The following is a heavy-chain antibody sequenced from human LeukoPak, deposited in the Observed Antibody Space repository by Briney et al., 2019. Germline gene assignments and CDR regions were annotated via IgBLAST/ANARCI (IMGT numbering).Heavy chain of an antibody. Sequence: GGSLRLSCAASGYTFSSYEMNWVRQAPGKGLEWVSYISSSGSTIYYADSVKGRFTISRDNAKNSLYLQMISLRAEDTAVYYCAELGITMIGGVWGKGTTVTISS. CDR3: AELGITMIGGV. J-gene: IGHJ6*04. V-gene: IGHV3-48*03. CDR2: ISSSGSTI. CDR1: GYTFSSYE. D-gene: IGHD3-10*02.